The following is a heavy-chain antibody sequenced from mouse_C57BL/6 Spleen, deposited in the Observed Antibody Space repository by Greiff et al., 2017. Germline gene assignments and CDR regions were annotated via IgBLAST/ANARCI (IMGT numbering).Heavy chain of an antibody. J-gene: IGHJ3*01. Sequence: EVMLVESGEGLVKPGGSLKLSCAASGFTFSSYAMSWVRQTPEKRLEWVAYISSGGDYTYYADTVKGRFTISRDNARNTLYLQMSSLKSEDTAMYYCTRGTTQATGFAYWGQGTLVTVSA. CDR2: ISSGGDYT. CDR1: GFTFSSYA. D-gene: IGHD3-2*02. CDR3: TRGTTQATGFAY. V-gene: IGHV5-9-1*02.